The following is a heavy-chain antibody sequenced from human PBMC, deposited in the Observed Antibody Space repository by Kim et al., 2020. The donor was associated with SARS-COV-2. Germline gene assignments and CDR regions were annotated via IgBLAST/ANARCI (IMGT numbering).Heavy chain of an antibody. CDR3: ARQYCSGGSCTSGMDV. D-gene: IGHD2-15*01. V-gene: IGHV1-46*01. Sequence: ASVKVSCKASGYTFTSYYMHWVRQAPGQGLEWMGIINPSGGSTSYAQKFQGRVTMTRDTSTSTVYMELSSLRSEDTAVYYCARQYCSGGSCTSGMDVWGQGTTVTVSS. CDR2: INPSGGST. J-gene: IGHJ6*02. CDR1: GYTFTSYY.